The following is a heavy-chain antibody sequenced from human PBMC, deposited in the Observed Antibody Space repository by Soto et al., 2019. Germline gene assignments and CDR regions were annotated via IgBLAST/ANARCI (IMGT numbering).Heavy chain of an antibody. D-gene: IGHD3-10*01. CDR3: ARDISYGSGTSYGY. CDR2: ISNHNGDT. V-gene: IGHV1-18*01. CDR1: GYTFTSYG. Sequence: QVQLVQSGAEVKKPGASVKVSCKASGYTFTSYGISWVRQAPGQGLEWMGWISNHNGDTNYARKLQGRVTMTTDTSKSTGYMELRGLTFDDTAVYYCARDISYGSGTSYGYWGQGTGVTVSP. J-gene: IGHJ4*02.